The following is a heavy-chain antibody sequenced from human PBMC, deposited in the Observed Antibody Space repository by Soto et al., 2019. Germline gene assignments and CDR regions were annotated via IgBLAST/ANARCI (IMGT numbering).Heavy chain of an antibody. V-gene: IGHV1-69*01. CDR3: ARDQAAHVDTAMDFDY. CDR2: IIPIFGTA. CDR1: GGTFSSYA. Sequence: QVQLVQSGAEVKKPGSSVKVSCKASGGTFSSYAISWVRQAPGQGLEWMGGIIPIFGTANYAQKFQGRVMITADESTSTAYMELSSLRSEDTAVYYCARDQAAHVDTAMDFDYWGQGTLVTVSS. D-gene: IGHD5-18*01. J-gene: IGHJ4*02.